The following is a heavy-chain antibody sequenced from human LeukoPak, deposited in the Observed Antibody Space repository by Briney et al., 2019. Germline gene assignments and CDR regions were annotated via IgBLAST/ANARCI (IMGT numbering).Heavy chain of an antibody. Sequence: PSETLSLTCTVSGGSISSGGYYWSWIRQHPGKGLEWIGYIYYNGSTYYNPSLKSRVTISVDTSKNQFSLKLSSVTAADTAVYYCARETSGYSSGWYPPDYWGQGTLVTVSS. D-gene: IGHD6-19*01. V-gene: IGHV4-31*03. J-gene: IGHJ4*02. CDR3: ARETSGYSSGWYPPDY. CDR1: GGSISSGGYY. CDR2: IYYNGST.